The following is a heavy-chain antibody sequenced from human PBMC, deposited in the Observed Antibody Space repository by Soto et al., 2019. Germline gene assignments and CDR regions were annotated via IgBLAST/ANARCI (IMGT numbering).Heavy chain of an antibody. D-gene: IGHD3-3*01. Sequence: GASVKVSCKASGGTFSSYAISWVRQAPGQGLEWMGGIIPIFGTANYAQKFQGRVTITADKSTSTAYMELSSLRSEDTAVYYCARSGPFWSGYYTTRYYYGMDVWGQGTTVTAP. CDR1: GGTFSSYA. CDR2: IIPIFGTA. CDR3: ARSGPFWSGYYTTRYYYGMDV. J-gene: IGHJ6*02. V-gene: IGHV1-69*06.